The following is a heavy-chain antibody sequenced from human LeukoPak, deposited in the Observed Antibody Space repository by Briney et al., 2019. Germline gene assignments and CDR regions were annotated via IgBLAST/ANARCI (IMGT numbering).Heavy chain of an antibody. CDR3: ARVGYCSHGSCLRLDWYFDL. Sequence: PSETLSLTCTVSGGSISPYYWSWVRQPPGKGLEWIGYIYYSGTTYYNPSLKSRVSISFDTSKNQFSLKLSSVTAADTAVYYCARVGYCSHGSCLRLDWYFDLWGRGTLVTVSS. CDR1: GGSISPYY. D-gene: IGHD2-15*01. V-gene: IGHV4-59*01. J-gene: IGHJ2*01. CDR2: IYYSGTT.